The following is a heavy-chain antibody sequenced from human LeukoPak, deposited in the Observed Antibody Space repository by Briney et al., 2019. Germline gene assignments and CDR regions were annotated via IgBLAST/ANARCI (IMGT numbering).Heavy chain of an antibody. J-gene: IGHJ4*02. CDR3: ASYYYGSGSFRQ. CDR1: GGSFSGYY. V-gene: IGHV4-59*08. D-gene: IGHD3-10*01. Sequence: SETLSLTCAVYGGSFSGYYWSWIRQPPGKGLEWIGYMYYSGSANCNPSLKSRVTISVDTSKNQFSLKLSSVTAADTAVYYCASYYYGSGSFRQWGQGTLVTVSS. CDR2: MYYSGSA.